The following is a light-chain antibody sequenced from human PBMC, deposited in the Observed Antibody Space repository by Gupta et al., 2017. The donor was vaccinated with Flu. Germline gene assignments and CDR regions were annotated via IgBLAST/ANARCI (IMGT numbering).Light chain of an antibody. J-gene: IGKJ5*01. V-gene: IGKV3-20*01. CDR2: DAS. CDR3: QQYGRAPRS. CDR1: QSISSSD. Sequence: EIVLTQSPATLSLSPGERATLSCRASQSISSSDLAWYQQKPGQAPRLLIFDASSRATGLPDRFSGSGSATDFTLTISRLEPEDFAVYYCQQYGRAPRSFGQGTRLDIE.